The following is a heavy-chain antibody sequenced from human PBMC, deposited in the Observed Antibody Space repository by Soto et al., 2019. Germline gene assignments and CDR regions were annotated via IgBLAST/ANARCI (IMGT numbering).Heavy chain of an antibody. V-gene: IGHV4-34*01. CDR1: GGSFSGYY. Sequence: PSETLSLTCAVYGGSFSGYYWSWIRQPPGKGLEWIGETNHSGSTNYNPSLKSRVTISVDTSKNQFSLKLSSVTAADTAVYYCARVWSYCSSTSCYLTSYWFDPWGQGTLVTVSS. D-gene: IGHD2-2*01. J-gene: IGHJ5*02. CDR3: ARVWSYCSSTSCYLTSYWFDP. CDR2: TNHSGST.